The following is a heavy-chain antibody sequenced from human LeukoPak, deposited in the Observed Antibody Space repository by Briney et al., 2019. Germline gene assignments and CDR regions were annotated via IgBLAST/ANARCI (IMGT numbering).Heavy chain of an antibody. Sequence: PGGSLRLSCAASGFTFSDYAMIWVRQAPGKGLEWVSAISGSGTSTYYADSVKGRFTISRDKSKYTLYLQMNSLRAEDRAVYYCAEVSSSWYYFDYWGQGILVTVSS. D-gene: IGHD6-13*01. V-gene: IGHV3-23*01. CDR1: GFTFSDYA. CDR2: ISGSGTST. CDR3: AEVSSSWYYFDY. J-gene: IGHJ4*02.